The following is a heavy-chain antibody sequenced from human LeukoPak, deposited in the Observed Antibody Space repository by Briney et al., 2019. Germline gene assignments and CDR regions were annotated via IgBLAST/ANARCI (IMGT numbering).Heavy chain of an antibody. J-gene: IGHJ6*02. V-gene: IGHV3-74*01. CDR2: INIDESTA. Sequence: GGSLRLSCVASGFTFSNYWLHWVRQAPGKGLVWVSRINIDESTANYADSVKGRFTISRDNAKNTLYLQMNSLRAEDTAVYYCAKDGTRVSVIVVVIRFNGMDVWGQGTTVTVSS. CDR1: GFTFSNYW. D-gene: IGHD3-22*01. CDR3: AKDGTRVSVIVVVIRFNGMDV.